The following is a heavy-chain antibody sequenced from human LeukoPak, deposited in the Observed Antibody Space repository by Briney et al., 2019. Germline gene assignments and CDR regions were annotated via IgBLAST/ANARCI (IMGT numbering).Heavy chain of an antibody. CDR1: GYTFTIYD. V-gene: IGHV1-8*01. CDR2: MNPNSGNT. Sequence: ASVTVSCKASGYTFTIYDINWVRQAPGQGLEWMGWMNPNSGNTGYAQKFQGRVTMTRNTSISTAYMELSSLRSEDTAVYYCARVGGSWYNWFDPWGQGTLVTVSS. J-gene: IGHJ5*02. D-gene: IGHD6-13*01. CDR3: ARVGGSWYNWFDP.